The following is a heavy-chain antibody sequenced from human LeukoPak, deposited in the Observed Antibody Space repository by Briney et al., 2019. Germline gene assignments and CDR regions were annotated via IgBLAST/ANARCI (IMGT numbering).Heavy chain of an antibody. D-gene: IGHD1-26*01. CDR3: ARGREHGLPELW. Sequence: SVKLSCKASGGTFSSYTISWVRQAPGQGLQWMGRIIPILGIANYAQKLQGRVTITADKSTSTAYMEAEICGPEDTACYICARGREHGLPELWWARGTLVTVCS. CDR1: GGTFSSYT. V-gene: IGHV1-69*02. J-gene: IGHJ4*02. CDR2: IIPILGIA.